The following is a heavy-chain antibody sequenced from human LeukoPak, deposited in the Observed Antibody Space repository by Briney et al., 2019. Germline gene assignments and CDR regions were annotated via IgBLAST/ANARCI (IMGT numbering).Heavy chain of an antibody. V-gene: IGHV1-46*01. CDR3: ARVAAGRDFLDY. CDR1: GYTFTSYG. D-gene: IGHD6-13*01. Sequence: ASVKVSCKACGYTFTSYGISWVRQAPGQGLEWMGIINPSGGSTSYAQKFQGRVTMTRDTSTSTVYMELSSLRSEDTAVYYCARVAAGRDFLDYWGQGTLVTVSS. J-gene: IGHJ4*02. CDR2: INPSGGST.